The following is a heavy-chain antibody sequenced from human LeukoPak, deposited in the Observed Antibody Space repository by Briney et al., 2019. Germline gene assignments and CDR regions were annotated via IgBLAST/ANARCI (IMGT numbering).Heavy chain of an antibody. D-gene: IGHD6-19*01. V-gene: IGHV1-2*06. CDR1: GYTFTGYY. Sequence: GASVKVSCKASGYTFTGYYMHWVRQAPGQGLEWMGRVNPNSGGTNYAQKFQGRVTMTRDTSINTAYLELSRLRSDDTAVYYCARDPRIAVAGKYFDYRGQGTLVTVSS. CDR2: VNPNSGGT. CDR3: ARDPRIAVAGKYFDY. J-gene: IGHJ4*02.